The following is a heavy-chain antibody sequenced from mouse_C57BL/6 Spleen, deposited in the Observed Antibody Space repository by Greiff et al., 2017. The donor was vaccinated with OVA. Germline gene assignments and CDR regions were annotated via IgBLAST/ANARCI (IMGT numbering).Heavy chain of an antibody. CDR2: ISSGGDYI. V-gene: IGHV5-9-1*02. CDR1: GFTFSSYA. D-gene: IGHD4-1*01. CDR3: TRGLGRGVFDY. J-gene: IGHJ2*01. Sequence: EVKVVESGEGLVKPGGSLKLSCAASGFTFSSYAMSWVRQTPEKRLEWVAYISSGGDYIYYADTVKGRFTISRDNARNTLYLQMSSLKSEDTAMYYCTRGLGRGVFDYWGQGTTLTVSS.